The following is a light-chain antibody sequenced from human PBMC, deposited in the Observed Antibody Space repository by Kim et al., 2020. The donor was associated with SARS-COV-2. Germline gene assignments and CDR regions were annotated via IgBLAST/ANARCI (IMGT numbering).Light chain of an antibody. J-gene: IGKJ4*01. V-gene: IGKV3-11*01. CDR3: QHRRSWPLT. CDR2: DAS. CDR1: QSINYY. Sequence: EIVLTQSPATLSLSPGERATLSCRASQSINYYLAWYQQKPGQAPRLLIYDASNRAAGIPARFSGSGSGTDFTLTISSLEPEDFAVYYCQHRRSWPLTFGGGTKLEI.